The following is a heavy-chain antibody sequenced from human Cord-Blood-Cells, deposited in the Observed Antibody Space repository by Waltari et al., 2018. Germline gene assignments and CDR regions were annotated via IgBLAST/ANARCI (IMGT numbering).Heavy chain of an antibody. Sequence: SISSSSYYWGWIRQPPGKGLEWIGSIYYSGSTYYNPSLKSRVTISVDTSKNQFSLKLSSVTAADTAVYYCARYGSGSSYYYYYGMDVWGQGTTVTVSS. CDR2: IYYSGST. CDR3: ARYGSGSSYYYYYGMDV. CDR1: SISSSSYY. J-gene: IGHJ6*02. D-gene: IGHD3-10*01. V-gene: IGHV4-39*01.